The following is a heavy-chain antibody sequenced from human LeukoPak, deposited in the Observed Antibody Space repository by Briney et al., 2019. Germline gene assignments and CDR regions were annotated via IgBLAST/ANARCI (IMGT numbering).Heavy chain of an antibody. Sequence: PGGSLRLSCAASGFNFTNYAMTWVRQAPGKGLEWVSSISSSSSYIYYADSVKGRFTISRDNAKNSLYLQMNSLRAEDTAVYYCARDTPTVTLLFDYWGQGTLVTVSS. D-gene: IGHD4-17*01. CDR1: GFNFTNYA. J-gene: IGHJ4*02. CDR3: ARDTPTVTLLFDY. CDR2: ISSSSSYI. V-gene: IGHV3-21*01.